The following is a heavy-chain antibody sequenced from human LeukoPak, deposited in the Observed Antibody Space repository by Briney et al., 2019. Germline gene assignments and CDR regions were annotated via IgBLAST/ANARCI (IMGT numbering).Heavy chain of an antibody. V-gene: IGHV3-33*08. CDR3: ARDLGLDY. CDR2: IWYGGSNK. D-gene: IGHD3-16*01. J-gene: IGHJ4*02. CDR1: GLTVSSNF. Sequence: PGGSLRLSCAASGLTVSSNFMTWVRQAPGKGLEWVAVIWYGGSNKYYADSVKGRFTISRDNSKNTLYLQMNSLRAEDTAVYYCARDLGLDYWGQGTLVTVSS.